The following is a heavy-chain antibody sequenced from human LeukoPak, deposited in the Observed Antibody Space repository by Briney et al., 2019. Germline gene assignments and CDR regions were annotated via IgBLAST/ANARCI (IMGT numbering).Heavy chain of an antibody. CDR2: INHSGST. CDR1: GGSFSGYY. D-gene: IGHD6-13*01. Sequence: NSSETLSLTCAVYGGSFSGYYWSWIRQPPGKGLEWIGEINHSGSTNYNPSLKSRVTTSVDTSKNQFSLKLSSVTAADTAVYYCARGQGIAASSRPKKKSYYYYYMDVWGKGTTVTVSS. V-gene: IGHV4-34*01. CDR3: ARGQGIAASSRPKKKSYYYYYMDV. J-gene: IGHJ6*03.